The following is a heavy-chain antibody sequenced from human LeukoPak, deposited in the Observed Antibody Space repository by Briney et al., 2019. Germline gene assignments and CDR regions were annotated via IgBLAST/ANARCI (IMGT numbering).Heavy chain of an antibody. D-gene: IGHD2-21*01. CDR1: GYTFTRYG. CDR3: ASSEHIGTGFDY. CDR2: ISAYNGNT. J-gene: IGHJ4*02. Sequence: ASVKVSCKASGYTFTRYGISWVRQAPGQGLEWMGWISAYNGNTNYAQKLQRRVTMTTDTSTSTAYMELRSLRSDDTAVYYCASSEHIGTGFDYWGQGTLVTVSS. V-gene: IGHV1-18*01.